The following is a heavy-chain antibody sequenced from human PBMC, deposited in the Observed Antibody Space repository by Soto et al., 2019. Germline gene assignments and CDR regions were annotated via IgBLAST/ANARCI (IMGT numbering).Heavy chain of an antibody. CDR1: GGSISSYY. CDR3: ARGGRRSPGMDV. CDR2: IYYSGST. J-gene: IGHJ6*02. V-gene: IGHV4-59*12. Sequence: SETLSLTCTVSGGSISSYYWSWIRQPPGRGLEWIGYIYYSGSTHYNPSLKGRVTISVDRSKNQFSLKLSSVTAADTAVYYCARGGRRSPGMDVWGQGTTVTVSS.